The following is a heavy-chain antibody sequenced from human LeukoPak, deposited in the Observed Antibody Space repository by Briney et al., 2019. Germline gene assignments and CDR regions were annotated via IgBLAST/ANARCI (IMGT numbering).Heavy chain of an antibody. CDR1: GGSISSGDFP. D-gene: IGHD5-12*01. CDR2: IFHTGHT. J-gene: IGHJ3*02. V-gene: IGHV4-30-2*01. CDR3: ARRLDIVATIRGWWYFFDI. Sequence: PSETLSLTCAVSGGSISSGDFPWSWIRQPPGKGLEWIGYIFHTGHTSYNPSLKSRVTISVDTSKNQFSLKLSSLTAADTAVYYCARRLDIVATIRGWWYFFDIWGQGTMVTVSS.